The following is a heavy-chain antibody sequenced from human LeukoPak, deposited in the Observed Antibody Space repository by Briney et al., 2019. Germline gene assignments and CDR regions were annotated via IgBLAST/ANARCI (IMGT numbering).Heavy chain of an antibody. CDR1: GFTVSSNY. CDR2: IYSGGST. D-gene: IGHD3-16*02. V-gene: IGHV3-66*01. J-gene: IGHJ3*02. CDR3: ARVNRDYVWGSYRRDDAFDI. Sequence: PGGSLRLSCAASGFTVSSNYMSWVRQAPGKGLEWVSVIYSGGSTYYADSVKGRFTISRDNSKNTLYLQMNSLRAEDTAVYYCARVNRDYVWGSYRRDDAFDIWGQGTMVAVSS.